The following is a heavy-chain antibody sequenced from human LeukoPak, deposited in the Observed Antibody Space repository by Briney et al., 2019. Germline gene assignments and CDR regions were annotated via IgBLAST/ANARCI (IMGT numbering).Heavy chain of an antibody. Sequence: SETLSLTWTVAGGSLSSHYWSWIRQPPGKGLEWNGYIYYSGSTNYHTSLKSRVTIPVAKSKNQFSLRLSAVTAADTAVYYCGRLPKTVTMIVVDHGGQGTLVTVSS. CDR1: GGSLSSHY. CDR2: IYYSGST. CDR3: GRLPKTVTMIVVDH. V-gene: IGHV4-59*08. D-gene: IGHD3-22*01. J-gene: IGHJ4*02.